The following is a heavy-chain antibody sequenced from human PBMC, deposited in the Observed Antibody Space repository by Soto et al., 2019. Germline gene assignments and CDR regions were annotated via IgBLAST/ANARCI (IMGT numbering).Heavy chain of an antibody. CDR2: INPNNGGT. CDR3: ARGDFYGSGTYYRDY. Sequence: ASVKVSCKASGYTFTDYYMHWVRQAPGQGLEWMGWINPNNGGTDSAQKFQGRVTMTRDTSVSTAYMELSRLRSDDTAVYYCARGDFYGSGTYYRDYWGQGTLVTVSS. CDR1: GYTFTDYY. J-gene: IGHJ4*02. D-gene: IGHD3-10*01. V-gene: IGHV1-2*02.